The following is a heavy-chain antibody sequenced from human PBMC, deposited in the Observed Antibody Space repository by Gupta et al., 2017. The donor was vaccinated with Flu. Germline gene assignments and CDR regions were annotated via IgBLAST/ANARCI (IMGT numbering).Heavy chain of an antibody. CDR3: ARDASSGLDGLLDL. D-gene: IGHD6-25*01. V-gene: IGHV3-9*01. Sequence: EDYALHWVRQAPGKGLEWVSSLSWNSDTLAYADSVKGRFTISRDNAKNSLYLQMNSLRHEDTALYFCARDASSGLDGLLDLWGQGTLVTVSS. J-gene: IGHJ4*02. CDR2: LSWNSDTL. CDR1: EDYA.